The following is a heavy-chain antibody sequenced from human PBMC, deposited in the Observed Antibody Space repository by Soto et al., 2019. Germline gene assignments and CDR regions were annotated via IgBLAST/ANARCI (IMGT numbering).Heavy chain of an antibody. CDR2: IYHSGST. Sequence: QVQLQESGPGLVKPSGTLSLTCAVSGGSISSSNWWSWVRQPPGKGLEWIGEIYHSGSTNYNPSLTSRVTISLDKSKTQFPRTRSAVTAADTAVYYCARDPGDGDYEGYYYYGMDVWGQGTTVTVSS. V-gene: IGHV4-4*02. CDR1: GGSISSSNW. CDR3: ARDPGDGDYEGYYYYGMDV. J-gene: IGHJ6*02. D-gene: IGHD4-17*01.